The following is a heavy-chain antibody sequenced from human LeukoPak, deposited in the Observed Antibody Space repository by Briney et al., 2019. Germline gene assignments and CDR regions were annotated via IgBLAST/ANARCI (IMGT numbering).Heavy chain of an antibody. J-gene: IGHJ5*02. CDR1: GFTVSSNH. CDR3: VKEARSDGDYFDP. Sequence: GGSLRLSCAVSGFTVSSNHMSWVRQAPGKGLEWVSGISWNSETIDYADSVKGRFTISRDNAKNFLYLQMNSLRPEDTALYYCVKEARSDGDYFDPWGQGTLVTVSS. CDR2: ISWNSETI. D-gene: IGHD4-17*01. V-gene: IGHV3-9*01.